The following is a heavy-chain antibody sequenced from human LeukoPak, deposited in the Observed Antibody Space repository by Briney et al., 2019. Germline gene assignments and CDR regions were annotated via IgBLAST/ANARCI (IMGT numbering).Heavy chain of an antibody. D-gene: IGHD6-13*01. CDR1: SGSISSTNC. CDR2: IYDSGST. V-gene: IGHV4-4*02. Sequence: PSGTLSLTCAVSSGSISSTNCWTWVRQPPRKGLEWIGEIYDSGSTNYNPSLKSRVTISVDKSKNQFSLKLSSVTAADTAVYYCASRSSRRYPFDYWGQGNLVTVSS. J-gene: IGHJ4*02. CDR3: ASRSSRRYPFDY.